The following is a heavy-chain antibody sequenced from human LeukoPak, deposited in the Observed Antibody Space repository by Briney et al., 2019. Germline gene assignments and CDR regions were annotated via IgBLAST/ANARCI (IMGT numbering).Heavy chain of an antibody. V-gene: IGHV4-59*01. CDR3: ARFWSAFDY. Sequence: SETLSLTCTVTGGSISDYKWSWIRQSPGKGLEWIGYIYHSGTTNYNPSLKSRVAISIDTSKNQFSLNLSSVTPADTAVYYCARFWSAFDYWGQGALATVSS. J-gene: IGHJ4*02. CDR2: IYHSGTT. CDR1: GGSISDYK. D-gene: IGHD3-3*01.